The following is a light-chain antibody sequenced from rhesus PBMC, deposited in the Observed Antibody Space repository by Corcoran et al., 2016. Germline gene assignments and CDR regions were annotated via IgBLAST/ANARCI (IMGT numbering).Light chain of an antibody. CDR2: AAS. CDR1: QNIYSN. J-gene: IGKJ2*01. V-gene: IGKV1S8*01. Sequence: DIQMTQSPSALSPSVGDRVTISCRASQNIYSNLAWYQQKPGKALKLLIYAASSLQIGISSRFSGSGSGTDFTLTISSLQPDDSAAYYCQHYYDNPYSFGQGTKVEIK. CDR3: QHYYDNPYS.